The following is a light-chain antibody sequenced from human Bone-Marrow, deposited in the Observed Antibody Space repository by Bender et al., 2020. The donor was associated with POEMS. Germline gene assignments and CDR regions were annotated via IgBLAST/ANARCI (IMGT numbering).Light chain of an antibody. J-gene: IGLJ3*02. CDR3: CSYAGSVV. CDR1: STDAGSYNL. CDR2: KGL. V-gene: IGLV2-23*01. Sequence: QSALTQPASVSGSNGQSITISCTASSTDAGSYNLVSWYQHHPGKAPKLIIYKGLKRASEGSDGFSAANSGDTASLTISAVHPEDEADYSCCSYAGSVVFGGGTKLTVL.